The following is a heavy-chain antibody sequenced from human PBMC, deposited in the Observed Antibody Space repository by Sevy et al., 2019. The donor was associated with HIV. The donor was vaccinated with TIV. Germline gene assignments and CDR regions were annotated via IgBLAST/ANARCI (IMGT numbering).Heavy chain of an antibody. CDR2: ILHTGKT. V-gene: IGHV4-39*01. J-gene: IGHJ4*02. D-gene: IGHD3-3*01. CDR3: AKIYDY. CDR1: GGSISKIGNY. Sequence: SETLSLTCSVSGGSISKIGNYWGWVRQPPGERLEWIGDILHTGKTNYNPSLKSRVTISLDTSKNQFSLKLSSVTAADTAVYYCAKIYDYWGPGALVTVSS.